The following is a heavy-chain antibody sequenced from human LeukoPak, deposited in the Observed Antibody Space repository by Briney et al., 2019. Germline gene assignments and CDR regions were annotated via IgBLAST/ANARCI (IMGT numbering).Heavy chain of an antibody. CDR3: ARGNWNYGNWFDP. Sequence: PSETLSPTCTVSGGSISSGGYYWSWIRQHPGKGLEWIGYIYYSGSTYYNPSLKSRVTISVDTSKNQFSLKLSSVTAADTAVYYCARGNWNYGNWFDPWGQGTLVTVSS. CDR2: IYYSGST. J-gene: IGHJ5*02. CDR1: GGSISSGGYY. V-gene: IGHV4-31*03. D-gene: IGHD1-7*01.